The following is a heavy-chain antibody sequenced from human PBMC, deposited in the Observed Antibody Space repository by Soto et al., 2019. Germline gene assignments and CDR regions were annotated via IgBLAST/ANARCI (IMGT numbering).Heavy chain of an antibody. CDR2: ISTNSKTI. V-gene: IGHV3-48*01. CDR1: GFTFSSYS. J-gene: IGHJ4*02. Sequence: GGSLRLSCAASGFTFSSYSMHWVRQAPGKGLEWLSYISTNSKTIYYADSVKGRFTISRDNDKNSLSLQMSSLRADDTAVYYCARVGWNYSFDYWGQGTLVTVSS. CDR3: ARVGWNYSFDY. D-gene: IGHD1-7*01.